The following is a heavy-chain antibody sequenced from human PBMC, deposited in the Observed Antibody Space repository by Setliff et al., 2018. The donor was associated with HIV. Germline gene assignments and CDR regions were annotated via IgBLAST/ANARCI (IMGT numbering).Heavy chain of an antibody. D-gene: IGHD6-6*01. CDR3: ARHVGYSSSSLDY. Sequence: SETLSLTCTVSGGSISSSSYYWGWIRQPPGKGLEWIGYIYYSGTTHYNPSLKSRVTISVDTSKNQFSLKLSSVTAADTAVYYCARHVGYSSSSLDYWGQGTLVTAPQ. CDR2: IYYSGTT. J-gene: IGHJ4*02. V-gene: IGHV4-61*05. CDR1: GGSISSSSYY.